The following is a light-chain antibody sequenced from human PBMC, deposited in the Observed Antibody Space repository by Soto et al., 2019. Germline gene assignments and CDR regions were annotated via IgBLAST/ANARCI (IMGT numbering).Light chain of an antibody. CDR3: CSYAGSNYV. V-gene: IGLV2-23*01. Sequence: QSVLTQPASESGSPGQSITISCTGTSSDVGSYNLVSWYQQHPGKAPKLMIYEGSKRPSGVSNRFSGSKSGNTASLTISGLQAEDEADYYCCSYAGSNYVFGTGTKVTVL. CDR2: EGS. CDR1: SSDVGSYNL. J-gene: IGLJ1*01.